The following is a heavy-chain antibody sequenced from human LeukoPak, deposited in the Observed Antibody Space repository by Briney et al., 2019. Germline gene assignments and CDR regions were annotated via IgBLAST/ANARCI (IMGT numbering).Heavy chain of an antibody. CDR3: ARDVEVPAASRDYYYMDV. CDR1: GFTFSAYG. J-gene: IGHJ6*03. CDR2: ISSRSSYI. V-gene: IGHV3-21*01. Sequence: GGSLRLSCAASGFTFSAYGMSWVRQAPGKGLEWVSSISSRSSYIYYADSVKGRFTISRDNAKNSLFLQMNSLRAEDTAVYYCARDVEVPAASRDYYYMDVWGKGTTVTASS. D-gene: IGHD2-2*01.